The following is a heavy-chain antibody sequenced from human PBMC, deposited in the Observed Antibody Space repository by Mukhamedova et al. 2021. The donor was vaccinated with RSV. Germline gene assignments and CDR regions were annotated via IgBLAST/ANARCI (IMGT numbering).Heavy chain of an antibody. J-gene: IGHJ4*02. CDR3: AREKSGSYPVDY. V-gene: IGHV4-34*01. CDR2: INHSGST. D-gene: IGHD1-26*01. Sequence: GEINHSGSTNYNPSLKSRVTISVDTSKNQFSLKLSSVTAADTAVYYCAREKSGSYPVDYWGQGTLVTVSS.